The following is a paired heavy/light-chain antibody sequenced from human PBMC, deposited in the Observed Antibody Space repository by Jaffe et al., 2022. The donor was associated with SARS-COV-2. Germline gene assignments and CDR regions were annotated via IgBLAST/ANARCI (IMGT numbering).Light chain of an antibody. V-gene: IGKV1-16*01. CDR3: QQYNVYPWT. Sequence: DIQMTQSPSSLSASVGDSVTITCRASQGISNYLAWFQQKPGKAPKSLIYIASSLQSGVPSRFSGSGSGTDFTLTISSLQPEDFATYYCQQYNVYPWTFGRGTKVEIK. CDR2: IAS. CDR1: QGISNY. J-gene: IGKJ1*01.
Heavy chain of an antibody. V-gene: IGHV3-11*01. D-gene: IGHD1-20*01. CDR1: GFTFSDYY. CDR3: ARDPFNWNDVIA. Sequence: QVQLVESGGGLVKPGGSLRLSCAASGFTFSDYYMSWIRQAPGKGLEWVSYISSSGSSIHYADSVRGRFTISRDNAKNSLFLQMNSLRAEDTAVYYCARDPFNWNDVIAWGQGTLVTVSS. CDR2: ISSSGSSI. J-gene: IGHJ5*02.